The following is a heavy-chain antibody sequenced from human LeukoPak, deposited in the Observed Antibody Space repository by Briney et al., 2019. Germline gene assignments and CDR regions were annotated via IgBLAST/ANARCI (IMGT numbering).Heavy chain of an antibody. V-gene: IGHV3-23*01. Sequence: PGGSLRLSCAASGFTFSNYAMTWVRQAPGKGLEWVSGISDSGGSTYYADSVKGRFTISRDNSKNTLYLQMNSLRAEDMAVYYCAKSLSGGGYYFEYWGQGTLVTVSS. D-gene: IGHD3-10*01. CDR2: ISDSGGST. J-gene: IGHJ4*02. CDR3: AKSLSGGGYYFEY. CDR1: GFTFSNYA.